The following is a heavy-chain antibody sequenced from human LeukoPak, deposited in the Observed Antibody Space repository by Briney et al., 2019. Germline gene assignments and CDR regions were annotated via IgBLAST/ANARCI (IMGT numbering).Heavy chain of an antibody. CDR3: AREEGIVVVVARSSAFDI. D-gene: IGHD2-15*01. CDR2: INPNSGGT. J-gene: IGHJ3*02. CDR1: GYTFTGYF. Sequence: ASVRDSCKASGYTFTGYFMHWVRQAPGQGLEWMGWINPNSGGTNYAQKFQGRVTLTRDTSISTAYMELSRLRSDDTAVYYCAREEGIVVVVARSSAFDIWGQGTMVTVSS. V-gene: IGHV1-2*02.